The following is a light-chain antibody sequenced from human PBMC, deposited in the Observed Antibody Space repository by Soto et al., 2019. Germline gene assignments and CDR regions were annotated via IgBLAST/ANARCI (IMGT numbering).Light chain of an antibody. CDR2: AAS. CDR1: QSISNS. Sequence: DIQMTQSPSSLSASVGDRVTITCRASQSISNSLNWYQQKPGKAPSLLIYAASRLQSGVPSRFSGSGSGAHFTLTISSLQPEDFATFYCQQSYSTPRTFGQGTKLEIK. J-gene: IGKJ2*01. CDR3: QQSYSTPRT. V-gene: IGKV1-39*01.